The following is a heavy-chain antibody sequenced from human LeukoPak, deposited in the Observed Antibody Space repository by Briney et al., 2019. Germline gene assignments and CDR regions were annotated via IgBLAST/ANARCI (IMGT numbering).Heavy chain of an antibody. Sequence: GESLKISCRGSGYSFTSYWTGWVRQMPGKGLEWMGIIYPGDSDTRYSPSFQGQVTISADKSITTAYLQWSSLKAPDTAMYYCARSVSSAWPNWFDPWGQGSLVTVSS. CDR3: ARSVSSAWPNWFDP. CDR2: IYPGDSDT. V-gene: IGHV5-51*01. CDR1: GYSFTSYW. J-gene: IGHJ5*02. D-gene: IGHD6-19*01.